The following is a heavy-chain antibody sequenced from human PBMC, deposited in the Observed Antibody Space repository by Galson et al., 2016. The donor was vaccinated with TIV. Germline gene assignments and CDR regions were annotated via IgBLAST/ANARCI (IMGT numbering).Heavy chain of an antibody. CDR2: ISSRGTYT. J-gene: IGHJ3*02. D-gene: IGHD3-16*01. Sequence: SCKASGGIFSGYAINWVRQAPGRGLEWISSISSRGTYTHYADSVKGRVTISRDNANSSLYLQMNSLRAEDTAVYYCARDGARIGAHSAFDIWGQGTMVTVSS. CDR3: ARDGARIGAHSAFDI. CDR1: GGIFSGYA. V-gene: IGHV3-21*06.